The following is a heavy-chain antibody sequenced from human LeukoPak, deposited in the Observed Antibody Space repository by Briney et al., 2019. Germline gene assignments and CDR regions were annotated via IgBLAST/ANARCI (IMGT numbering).Heavy chain of an antibody. CDR2: MNPNSGNT. CDR1: GYTFTSYD. V-gene: IGHV1-8*01. J-gene: IGHJ5*02. Sequence: ASVKVSCKTSGYTFTSYDINWVRQATGQGLEWMGWMNPNSGNTGYAQKFQGRVTMTRNTSLGTAYMELSSLRSEDTAVYYCAGGFRNYFGSGDWFDPWGQGTLVTVSS. CDR3: AGGFRNYFGSGDWFDP. D-gene: IGHD3-10*01.